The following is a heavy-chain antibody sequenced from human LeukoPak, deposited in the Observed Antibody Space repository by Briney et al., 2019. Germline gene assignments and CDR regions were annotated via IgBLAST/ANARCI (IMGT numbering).Heavy chain of an antibody. Sequence: SETLSLTCTVSGGSISSYYWSWIRQPPGKGLEWIGYIYYSGSTNYNPSLKSRVTISVDTSKIQFSLKLSSVTAADTAVYYCARGYQYSSGWYRRRINWFDPWGQGTLVTVSS. D-gene: IGHD6-19*01. CDR2: IYYSGST. V-gene: IGHV4-59*01. CDR3: ARGYQYSSGWYRRRINWFDP. CDR1: GGSISSYY. J-gene: IGHJ5*02.